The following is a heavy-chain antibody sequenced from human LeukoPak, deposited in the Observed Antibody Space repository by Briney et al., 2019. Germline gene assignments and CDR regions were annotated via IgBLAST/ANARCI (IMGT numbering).Heavy chain of an antibody. CDR3: ARDVGATRGSGSDP. CDR1: GGSVSSYY. J-gene: IGHJ5*02. CDR2: IYYSGST. V-gene: IGHV4-59*02. D-gene: IGHD1-26*01. Sequence: NPSETLSLTCTVSGGSVSSYYWSWIRQPPGKGLEWIGYIYYSGSTNHNPPLKSRVTISVDTSKNQFSLKLSSVTAADTAVYYCARDVGATRGSGSDPWGQGTLVTVSS.